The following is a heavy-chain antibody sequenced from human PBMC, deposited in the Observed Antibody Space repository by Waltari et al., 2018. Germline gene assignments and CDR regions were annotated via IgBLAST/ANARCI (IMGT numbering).Heavy chain of an antibody. V-gene: IGHV1-8*03. CDR3: ARVADDGIPYFFLDV. Sequence: QVQLVQSGAEVKKPGSSVRVSCKASGYIFNGHELNWVRQAAGLGLGWMGWMNPKSGKTAYAQKFQGRVTISRDTSVSTAYMELTRLTSDDTAVYYCARVADDGIPYFFLDVWGKGTTVTVSA. CDR2: MNPKSGKT. CDR1: GYIFNGHE. J-gene: IGHJ6*04. D-gene: IGHD1-26*01.